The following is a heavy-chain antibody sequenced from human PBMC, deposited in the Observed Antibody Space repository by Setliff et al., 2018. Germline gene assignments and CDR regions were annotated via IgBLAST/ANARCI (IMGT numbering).Heavy chain of an antibody. CDR1: GFTFSSYA. CDR3: ARDGGTGDSGTYFNIGFDS. V-gene: IGHV3-23*01. Sequence: LRLSCAASGFTFSSYAMSWVRQAPGKGLAWVSAISGSGGSTYYADSVKGRFTISRDNSKNTLYLQMNGLRADDTAVYYCARDGGTGDSGTYFNIGFDSWGQGTQVTVSS. CDR2: ISGSGGST. D-gene: IGHD3-10*01. J-gene: IGHJ5*01.